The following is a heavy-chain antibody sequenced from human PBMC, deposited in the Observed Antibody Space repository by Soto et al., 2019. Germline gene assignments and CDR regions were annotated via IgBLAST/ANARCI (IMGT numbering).Heavy chain of an antibody. J-gene: IGHJ4*02. D-gene: IGHD2-15*01. CDR2: IIPIFGTA. Sequence: QVQLVQSGAEAKKPGSSVKVSCKASGGTFSSYAISWVRQAPGQGIEWMGGIIPIFGTANYAQKFQGRVTITADTSTSTAFMGLRSLRSEDTAVYYCATCKVAANSCDYWGQGTLVTVSS. CDR3: ATCKVAANSCDY. V-gene: IGHV1-69*06. CDR1: GGTFSSYA.